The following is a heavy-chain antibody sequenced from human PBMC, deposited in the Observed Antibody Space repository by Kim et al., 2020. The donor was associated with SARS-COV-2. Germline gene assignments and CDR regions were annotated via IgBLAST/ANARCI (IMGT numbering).Heavy chain of an antibody. V-gene: IGHV5-51*01. D-gene: IGHD2-15*01. CDR1: GYSFTSYW. CDR2: IYPGDSDT. CDR3: ARGDVGYCSGGSCGGSFDY. Sequence: GESLKISCKGSGYSFTSYWIGWVRQMPGKGLEWMGIIYPGDSDTRYSPSFQGQVTISADKSISTAYLQWSSLKASDTAMYYCARGDVGYCSGGSCGGSFDYWGRGTMVAVSS. J-gene: IGHJ4*02.